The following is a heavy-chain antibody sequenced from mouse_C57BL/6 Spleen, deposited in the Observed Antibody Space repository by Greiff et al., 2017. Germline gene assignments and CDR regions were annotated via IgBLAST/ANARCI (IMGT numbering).Heavy chain of an antibody. Sequence: VQLKESGPGLVKPSQSLSLTCSVTGYSITSGYYWNWIRQFPGNKLEWMGYISYDGSNNYNPSLKNRISITRDTSKNQFFLKLNSVTTEDSATYYCARENWDDVDYWGQGTTLTVSS. CDR1: GYSITSGYY. V-gene: IGHV3-6*01. CDR2: ISYDGSN. CDR3: ARENWDDVDY. J-gene: IGHJ2*01. D-gene: IGHD4-1*01.